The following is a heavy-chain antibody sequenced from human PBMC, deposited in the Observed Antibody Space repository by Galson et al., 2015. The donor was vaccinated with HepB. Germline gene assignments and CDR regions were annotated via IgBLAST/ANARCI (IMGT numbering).Heavy chain of an antibody. D-gene: IGHD4-11*01. J-gene: IGHJ3*02. CDR3: ASYSPTKNAFDI. V-gene: IGHV1-18*01. CDR2: ISAYNGNT. CDR1: GYTFTSYG. Sequence: SVKVSCKASGYTFTSYGISWVRQAPGQGLEWMGWISAYNGNTNYAQKLQGRVTMTTDTSTSTAYMELRSLRSDDTAVYYCASYSPTKNAFDIWGQGTMVTVSS.